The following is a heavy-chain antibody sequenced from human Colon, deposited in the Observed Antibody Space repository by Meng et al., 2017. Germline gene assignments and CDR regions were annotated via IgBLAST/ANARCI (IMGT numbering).Heavy chain of an antibody. CDR2: IYTADGNR. V-gene: IGHV1-3*04. Sequence: QVHLMQSGAELKKPGASVKVSCLASGYSFTSYGMHWLRQAPGQRPEWMGWIYTADGNRRYSQRFQDRLTITSDTFARTAYMELSSLRSEDTAVYFCARDERGGPYYFDYWGQGTLVTVSS. J-gene: IGHJ4*02. CDR1: GYSFTSYG. CDR3: ARDERGGPYYFDY.